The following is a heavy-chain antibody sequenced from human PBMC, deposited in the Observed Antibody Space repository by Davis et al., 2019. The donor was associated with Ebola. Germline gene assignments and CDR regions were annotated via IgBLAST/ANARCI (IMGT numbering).Heavy chain of an antibody. CDR2: ISSSSSTI. Sequence: GESLKISCAASGFTFSSYSMNWVRQAPGKGLEWVSYISSSSSTIYYADSVKGRFTISRDNAKNSLYLQMNSLRAEDTAVYYCARDRSNHGFLGGQGTLVTVSS. CDR3: ARDRSNHGFL. CDR1: GFTFSSYS. J-gene: IGHJ4*02. D-gene: IGHD1-14*01. V-gene: IGHV3-48*01.